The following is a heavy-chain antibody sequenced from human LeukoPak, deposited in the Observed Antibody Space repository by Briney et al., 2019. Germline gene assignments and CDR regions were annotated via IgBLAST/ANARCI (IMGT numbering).Heavy chain of an antibody. CDR3: ARLSVGSSWFFDY. Sequence: PSETLSLTCTVSGGSISSGGYYWSWIRQHPGKGLEWIGYIYYSGSTYYNPSLKSRVTILVDTSKNQFSLKLSSVTAADTAVYYCARLSVGSSWFFDYWGQGTLVTVSS. D-gene: IGHD6-13*01. V-gene: IGHV4-31*03. CDR2: IYYSGST. CDR1: GGSISSGGYY. J-gene: IGHJ4*02.